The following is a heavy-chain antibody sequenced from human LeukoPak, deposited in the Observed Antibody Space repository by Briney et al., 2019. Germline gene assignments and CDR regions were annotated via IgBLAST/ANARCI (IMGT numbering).Heavy chain of an antibody. J-gene: IGHJ4*02. D-gene: IGHD3-10*01. CDR2: IYYSGST. Sequence: SETLSLTCTVSGGSISSSSYYWGWIRQPPGKGLEWIGRIYYSGSTYYNPSLKSRVTISVDTSKNQFALKLSSVTAADTAVYYCARQAPHWTGSYETYYFDYWGQGTLVTVSS. V-gene: IGHV4-39*01. CDR1: GGSISSSSYY. CDR3: ARQAPHWTGSYETYYFDY.